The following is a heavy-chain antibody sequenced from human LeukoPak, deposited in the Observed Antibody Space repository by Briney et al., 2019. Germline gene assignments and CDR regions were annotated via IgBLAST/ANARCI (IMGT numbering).Heavy chain of an antibody. Sequence: SQTLSLTCAVYGGSFSGYYWGWIRQPPGKGLEWIGEINHSGSTNYKPSLKSRVTISVDTSKNQFSLKLSSVTAADTAVYYCARRYYYDSSGSQSSPIDYWGQGTLVTVSS. CDR2: INHSGST. CDR1: GGSFSGYY. D-gene: IGHD3-22*01. CDR3: ARRYYYDSSGSQSSPIDY. J-gene: IGHJ4*02. V-gene: IGHV4-34*01.